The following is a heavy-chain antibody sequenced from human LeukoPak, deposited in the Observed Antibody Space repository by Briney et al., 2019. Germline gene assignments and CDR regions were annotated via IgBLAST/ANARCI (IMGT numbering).Heavy chain of an antibody. Sequence: SETLSLTCTVSGGSISNSSYYWGWIRQPPGKGLEWIGYIHYSGTTNYNPSLKSRVTISVDTSKNQFSLKLSSVTAADTAVYYCARVSWFPGTSYYYMDVWGKGTTVTVSS. CDR3: ARVSWFPGTSYYYMDV. CDR1: GGSISNSSYY. CDR2: IHYSGTT. J-gene: IGHJ6*03. V-gene: IGHV4-61*05. D-gene: IGHD1-1*01.